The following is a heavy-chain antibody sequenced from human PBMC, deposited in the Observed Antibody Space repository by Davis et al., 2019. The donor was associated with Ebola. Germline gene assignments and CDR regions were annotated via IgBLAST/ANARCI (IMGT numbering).Heavy chain of an antibody. V-gene: IGHV4-59*08. CDR3: ARLPYSSGWYYHNGMDV. Sequence: PSETLSLTCNVSDDSINTYYWSWIRQSPGKGLEWIGYAYHSGSTNYNPSLKSRVTISADTSKNQVSLELRSVTAADTAVYYCARLPYSSGWYYHNGMDVWGQGTTVTVSS. CDR1: DDSINTYY. J-gene: IGHJ6*02. CDR2: AYHSGST. D-gene: IGHD6-19*01.